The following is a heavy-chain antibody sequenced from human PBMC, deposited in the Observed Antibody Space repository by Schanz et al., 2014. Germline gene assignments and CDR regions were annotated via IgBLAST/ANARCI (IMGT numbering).Heavy chain of an antibody. CDR2: IYDRGST. Sequence: QVQLQESGPGLVKPSETLSLTCTVPSDSISHYYLSWIRQPPGKELEWVAFIYDRGSTSYNPSLNSRLPISLDTAKNHFPRKLSSVTAADTAVYYCARHRVYGAFDLWGQGTLVTVSS. CDR1: SDSISHYY. V-gene: IGHV4-59*08. D-gene: IGHD4-17*01. J-gene: IGHJ4*02. CDR3: ARHRVYGAFDL.